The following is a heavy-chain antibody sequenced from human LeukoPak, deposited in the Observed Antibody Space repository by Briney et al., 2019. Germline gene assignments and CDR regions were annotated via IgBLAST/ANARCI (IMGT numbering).Heavy chain of an antibody. CDR1: GFTFSSYA. Sequence: GGSLRLSCAASGFTFSSYAMHWVRQAPGKGLEWVAVISYDGSNKYYADSVKGRFTISRDNSKNTLYLQMNSLRAEDTAVYYCSISPRGYCSGGCCYPGYWYFDLWGRGTLVTVSS. V-gene: IGHV3-30-3*01. CDR2: ISYDGSNK. CDR3: SISPRGYCSGGCCYPGYWYFDL. D-gene: IGHD2-15*01. J-gene: IGHJ2*01.